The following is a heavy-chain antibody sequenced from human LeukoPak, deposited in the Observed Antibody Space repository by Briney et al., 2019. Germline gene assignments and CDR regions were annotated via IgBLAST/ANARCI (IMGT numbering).Heavy chain of an antibody. Sequence: SETLSFTCTVSGGSISSSSYYWGWIRQPPGKGLEWIGSIYYSGSTYYNPSLKSRVTISVDTSKNQFSLKLSSVTAADTAVYYCASYVLLWFGELSNWFDPWGQGTLVTVSS. V-gene: IGHV4-39*01. CDR2: IYYSGST. D-gene: IGHD3-10*01. J-gene: IGHJ5*02. CDR3: ASYVLLWFGELSNWFDP. CDR1: GGSISSSSYY.